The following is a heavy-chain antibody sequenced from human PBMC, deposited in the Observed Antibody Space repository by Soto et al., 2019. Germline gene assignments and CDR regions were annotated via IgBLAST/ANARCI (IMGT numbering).Heavy chain of an antibody. J-gene: IGHJ4*02. V-gene: IGHV4-39*01. CDR2: FYYSGST. CDR1: GGSVSSSTYY. CDR3: ARRGIAVALYS. D-gene: IGHD6-19*01. Sequence: LQLQESGPGLVKPSETLSLSCTVSGGSVSSSTYYWGWIRQPPGKGLEWIGSFYYSGSTYYNPSLTSRRTISVDTSKNQFSLKLSSVTAADTAVYYCARRGIAVALYSWGQGTLVTVSS.